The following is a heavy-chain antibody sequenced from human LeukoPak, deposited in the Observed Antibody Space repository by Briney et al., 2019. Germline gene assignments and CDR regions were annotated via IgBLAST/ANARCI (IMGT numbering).Heavy chain of an antibody. CDR2: IHYSGST. Sequence: SETLSLTCTVSGGSVSGYYWSWIRQPPGKGLEWIGYIHYSGSTNYNPSLKSRVTISVDTSKNQFSLKLSSVTAADTAIYYCARGGSKQWLVDDSWGQGTLDTVSS. CDR1: GGSVSGYY. D-gene: IGHD6-19*01. J-gene: IGHJ4*02. V-gene: IGHV4-59*02. CDR3: ARGGSKQWLVDDS.